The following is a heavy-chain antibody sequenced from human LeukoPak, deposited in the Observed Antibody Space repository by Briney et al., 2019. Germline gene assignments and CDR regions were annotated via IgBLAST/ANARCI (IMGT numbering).Heavy chain of an antibody. V-gene: IGHV3-23*01. D-gene: IGHD2-2*01. J-gene: IGHJ5*01. CDR3: AKDRHAPGRYCSSTSCFPFDS. CDR2: ISNSGDTT. CDR1: GFTFSSYG. Sequence: GGSLRLSCAASGFTFSSYGISWVRQAPGKGLEWVSSISNSGDTTYYADSVRGRFTISRDNTKNTLYLQMNSLRAEDTAVYYCAKDRHAPGRYCSSTSCFPFDSWGQGTLVTVSS.